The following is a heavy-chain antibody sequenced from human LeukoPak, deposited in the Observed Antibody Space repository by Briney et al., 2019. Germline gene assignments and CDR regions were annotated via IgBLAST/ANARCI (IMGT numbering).Heavy chain of an antibody. V-gene: IGHV1-69*04. CDR2: IIPILGIA. Sequence: GASVKVSCKASGGTFSSYAISWLRQAPGQGREWMGRIIPILGIANYAQKFQGRVTITADKSTSTAYMELSSLRSEDTAVYYCASFQYYNQDWFDPWGQGTLVTVSS. J-gene: IGHJ5*02. CDR1: GGTFSSYA. CDR3: ASFQYYNQDWFDP. D-gene: IGHD1-1*01.